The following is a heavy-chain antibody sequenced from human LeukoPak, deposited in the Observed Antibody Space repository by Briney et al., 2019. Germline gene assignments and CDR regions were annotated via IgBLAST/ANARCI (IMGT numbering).Heavy chain of an antibody. Sequence: GGSLRLSCAASGFTFSTYDMNWVRQAPGKGLEWVSSISISSSYIYYADSLKGRFTISRDNAKNSLYLQMNSLRAEDTAVYYCASGTIVGARGADNWGQGTLVTVSS. CDR2: ISISSSYI. V-gene: IGHV3-21*01. CDR1: GFTFSTYD. CDR3: ASGTIVGARGADN. D-gene: IGHD1-26*01. J-gene: IGHJ4*02.